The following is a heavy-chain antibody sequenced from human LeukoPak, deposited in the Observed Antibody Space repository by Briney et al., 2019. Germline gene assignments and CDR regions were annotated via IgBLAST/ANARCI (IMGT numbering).Heavy chain of an antibody. V-gene: IGHV3-23*03. Sequence: GGSLRLSCAASGFTLSNYDISWVRQAPGKGLEWVSVIYRGGSTYYADSVKGRFTISRDNSKNTLYLQMNSLRAEDTAVYYCAKDPSAAMVNGGQGTLVTVSS. CDR2: IYRGGST. CDR3: AKDPSAAMVN. J-gene: IGHJ4*02. CDR1: GFTLSNYD. D-gene: IGHD5-18*01.